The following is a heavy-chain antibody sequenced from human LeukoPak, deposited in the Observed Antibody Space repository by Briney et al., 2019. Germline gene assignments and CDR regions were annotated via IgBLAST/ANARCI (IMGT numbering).Heavy chain of an antibody. J-gene: IGHJ2*01. CDR1: GGSISSTDYY. Sequence: PSETLSLTCTVSGGSISSTDYYWAWIRHPPGKGLEWIGTIYYSGSTYRNPSLKSRVTISVHMSKNQVSLKLSSVTAADTAVYYCARHPYYYDTSGTDWYFDLWGRGTLVTVSS. CDR3: ARHPYYYDTSGTDWYFDL. CDR2: IYYSGST. V-gene: IGHV4-39*01. D-gene: IGHD3-22*01.